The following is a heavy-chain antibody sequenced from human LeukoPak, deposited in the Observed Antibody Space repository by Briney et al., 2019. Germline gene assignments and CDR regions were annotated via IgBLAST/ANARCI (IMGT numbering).Heavy chain of an antibody. CDR3: ARYVVVVVAATRSNWFDP. CDR1: GYTFTSYG. D-gene: IGHD2-15*01. CDR2: ISAYNGNT. J-gene: IGHJ5*02. V-gene: IGHV1-18*01. Sequence: ASVKVSRKASGYTFTSYGISWVRQAPGQGLEWMGWISAYNGNTNYAQKLQGRVTMTTDTSTSTAYMELRSLRSDDTAVYYCARYVVVVVAATRSNWFDPWGQGALVTVSS.